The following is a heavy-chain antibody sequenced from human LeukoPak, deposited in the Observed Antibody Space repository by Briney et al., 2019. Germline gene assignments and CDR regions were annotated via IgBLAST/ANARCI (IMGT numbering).Heavy chain of an antibody. J-gene: IGHJ6*02. D-gene: IGHD6-6*01. V-gene: IGHV3-7*01. CDR3: ARGIAARGDYYYYYGMDV. CDR1: GFTFSSYW. Sequence: GGSLGLSCAASGFTFSSYWMSWVRQAPGKGLEWVANIKQDGSEKYYVDSVKGRFTISRDNAKNSLYLQMNSLRAEDTAVYYCARGIAARGDYYYYYGMDVWGQGTTVTVSS. CDR2: IKQDGSEK.